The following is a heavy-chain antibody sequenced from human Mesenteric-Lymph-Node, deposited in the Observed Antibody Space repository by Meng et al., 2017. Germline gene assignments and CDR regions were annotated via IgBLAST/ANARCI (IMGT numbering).Heavy chain of an antibody. CDR1: GGSFSGYY. Sequence: QVQLQQWGAGWLKPSETLSLTCAVYGGSFSGYYWSWIRQPPGKGLEWIGEINHSGSTNYNPSLKSRVTISVDTSKNQFSLKLSSVTAADTAVYYCASPLGILGIVDLWGRGTLVTVSS. CDR2: INHSGST. J-gene: IGHJ2*01. CDR3: ASPLGILGIVDL. V-gene: IGHV4-34*01. D-gene: IGHD7-27*01.